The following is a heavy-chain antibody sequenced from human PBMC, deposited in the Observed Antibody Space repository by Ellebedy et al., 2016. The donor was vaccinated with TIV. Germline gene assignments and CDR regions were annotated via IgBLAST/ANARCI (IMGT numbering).Heavy chain of an antibody. V-gene: IGHV3-30*04. J-gene: IGHJ5*02. CDR1: GFTFSSYA. D-gene: IGHD5-12*01. Sequence: GGSLRLXXAASGFTFSSYAMHWVRQAPGKGLEWVAVISYDGSNKYYADSVKGRSTISRDNSKNTLYLQMNSLRAEDTAVYYCARVSGLRLIWGWFDPWGQGTLVTVSS. CDR3: ARVSGLRLIWGWFDP. CDR2: ISYDGSNK.